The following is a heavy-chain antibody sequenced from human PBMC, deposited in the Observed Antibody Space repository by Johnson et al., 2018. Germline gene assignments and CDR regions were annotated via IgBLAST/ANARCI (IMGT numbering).Heavy chain of an antibody. CDR1: GFTFSSYG. Sequence: QVQLQESGGGVVQPGRSLRLSCAASGFTFSSYGMHWVRQAPGKGLEWVAVISYDGSNKYYADSVKGRFTISRDNSKNTLYLQMNSLRAEDTAVYYCAKDRSPDYYYYYGMDVWGQGTTVTGS. D-gene: IGHD2-15*01. CDR2: ISYDGSNK. J-gene: IGHJ6*01. V-gene: IGHV3-30*18. CDR3: AKDRSPDYYYYYGMDV.